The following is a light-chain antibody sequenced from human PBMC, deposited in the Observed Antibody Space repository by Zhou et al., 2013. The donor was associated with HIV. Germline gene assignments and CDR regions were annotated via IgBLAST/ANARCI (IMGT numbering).Light chain of an antibody. CDR1: QGISSW. CDR2: KAS. CDR3: QQSFSTPYT. Sequence: DIQMTQSPSSVSASVGDRVTITCRASQGISSWLAWYQQKPGKAPKLLIYKASSLESGVSSRFSGSGSGTEFTLTISSLQPEDFATYYCQQSFSTPYTFGQGTKLEIK. V-gene: IGKV1-12*01. J-gene: IGKJ2*01.